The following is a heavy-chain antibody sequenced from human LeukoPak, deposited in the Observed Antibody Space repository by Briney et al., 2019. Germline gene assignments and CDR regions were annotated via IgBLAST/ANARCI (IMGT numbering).Heavy chain of an antibody. CDR1: GGSFSGYY. J-gene: IGHJ4*02. CDR2: INHSGST. CDR3: ARGQYSSGYSDY. Sequence: SETLSLTCAVYGGSFSGYYWSWIRQPPGKGLEWIGEINHSGSTNYNPSLKSRVTISVDTSKNQFSLRLSSVTAADTAVYYCARGQYSSGYSDYWGQGTLVTVSS. D-gene: IGHD3-22*01. V-gene: IGHV4-34*01.